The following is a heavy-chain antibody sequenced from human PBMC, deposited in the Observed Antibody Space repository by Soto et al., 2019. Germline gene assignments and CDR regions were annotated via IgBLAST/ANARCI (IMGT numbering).Heavy chain of an antibody. V-gene: IGHV3-74*01. J-gene: IGHJ4*02. Sequence: PGVSLRLSCAVSGFTFGTYWMHWVRQVPGKGLVWVARISSDGSGTSYADSVKGRFTISRDNAKNTLFLQMNSLGADDSALYYCSRGVRSHFDSWGPGTLVTVSS. CDR1: GFTFGTYW. CDR3: SRGVRSHFDS. D-gene: IGHD3-3*01. CDR2: ISSDGSGT.